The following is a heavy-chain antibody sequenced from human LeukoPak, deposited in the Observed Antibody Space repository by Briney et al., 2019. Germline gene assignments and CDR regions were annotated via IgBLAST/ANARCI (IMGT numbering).Heavy chain of an antibody. J-gene: IGHJ4*02. CDR1: GYTFTNYW. CDR2: IYPGDSDT. D-gene: IGHD6-19*01. V-gene: IGHV5-51*01. CDR3: ARRDSSGWYYFDY. Sequence: GESLKISCKGSGYTFTNYWIHWVRQMPGKGLEWMGIIYPGDSDTRYSPSFQGQVTISAVKSISTAYLQWSSLKASDTAMYYCARRDSSGWYYFDYWGQGTLVTVSS.